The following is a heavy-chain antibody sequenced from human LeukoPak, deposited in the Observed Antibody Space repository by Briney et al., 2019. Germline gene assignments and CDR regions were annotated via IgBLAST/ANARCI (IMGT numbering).Heavy chain of an antibody. D-gene: IGHD4-17*01. J-gene: IGHJ5*02. CDR2: IYHSGST. Sequence: SGTLSLTCAVSGGSISSSNWWSWVRQPPGKGLEWIGEIYHSGSTNYNPSLKSRVTISVDSSKNHFSLKLSSVTAADTAVYYCARPTVTSYNWFDPWGQGTLVTVSS. CDR3: ARPTVTSYNWFDP. CDR1: GGSISSSNW. V-gene: IGHV4-4*02.